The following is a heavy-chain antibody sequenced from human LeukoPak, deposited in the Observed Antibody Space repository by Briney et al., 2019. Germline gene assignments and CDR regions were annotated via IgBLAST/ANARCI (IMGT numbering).Heavy chain of an antibody. D-gene: IGHD2-15*01. V-gene: IGHV1-2*02. CDR2: INPNSGGT. J-gene: IGHJ5*02. Sequence: ASVKVSCKASGYTFTGYYMHWVRQTPGQGLEWMGWINPNSGGTNYAQKFQGRVTMTRDTSISTAYMELSRLRSDDTAVYYCERPHCSGGSCPNWFDPWGQGTLVTVSS. CDR1: GYTFTGYY. CDR3: ERPHCSGGSCPNWFDP.